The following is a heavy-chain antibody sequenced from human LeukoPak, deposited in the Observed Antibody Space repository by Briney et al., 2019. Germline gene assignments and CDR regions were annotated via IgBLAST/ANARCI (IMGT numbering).Heavy chain of an antibody. V-gene: IGHV4-39*01. D-gene: IGHD3-22*01. J-gene: IGHJ4*02. CDR2: IYYSGST. Sequence: SETLSLTCTVSGGSISSSSYYWGWIRQPPGKGLEWIGSIYYSGSTYYNPSLKSRVTISVDTSKNQFSLKLSSVTAADTAVYYCAIYYYDSGGAYYFDYWGQGTLVTVSS. CDR3: AIYYYDSGGAYYFDY. CDR1: GGSISSSSYY.